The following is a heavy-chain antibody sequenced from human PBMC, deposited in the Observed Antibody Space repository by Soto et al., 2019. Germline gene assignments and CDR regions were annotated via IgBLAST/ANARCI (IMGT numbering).Heavy chain of an antibody. Sequence: QVQLVESGGGVVQPGRSLRLSCAASGFTFSSYGMHWVRQAPGKGLEWVAVIWYDGSNKYYADSVKGRFTISRDNSKNTLYLQMNGLRAEDTAVYYCASPGYYDSSGYYYVYWGQGTLVTVSS. V-gene: IGHV3-33*01. CDR3: ASPGYYDSSGYYYVY. J-gene: IGHJ4*02. D-gene: IGHD3-22*01. CDR2: IWYDGSNK. CDR1: GFTFSSYG.